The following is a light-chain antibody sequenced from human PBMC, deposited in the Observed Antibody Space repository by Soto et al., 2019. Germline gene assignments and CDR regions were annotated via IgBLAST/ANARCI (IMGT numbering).Light chain of an antibody. CDR3: QQYYSYQYT. J-gene: IGKJ2*01. Sequence: AIRMTQSPSSFSASTGDRVTITCRASQGISSYLAWYQQKPGKAPKLLIYAASTLQSGVPSRFSGSGSGTDFTLTISCLQSEDFATYYCQQYYSYQYTFGQGPKLEIK. CDR1: QGISSY. CDR2: AAS. V-gene: IGKV1-8*01.